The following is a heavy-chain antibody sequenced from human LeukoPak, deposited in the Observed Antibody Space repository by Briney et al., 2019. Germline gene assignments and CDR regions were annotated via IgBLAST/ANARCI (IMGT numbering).Heavy chain of an antibody. Sequence: GGSLRLSCTGSGFMFSGYGMYWVRQAPGKGLEWVALISYDGRKRFYADSVKGRFTISRDNSKSALVLEMNSLRVEDTAVYHCAKDYQSAPPVGMDAWGHGTKVTVSS. CDR2: ISYDGRKR. D-gene: IGHD3-16*02. CDR1: GFMFSGYG. J-gene: IGHJ6*02. CDR3: AKDYQSAPPVGMDA. V-gene: IGHV3-30*18.